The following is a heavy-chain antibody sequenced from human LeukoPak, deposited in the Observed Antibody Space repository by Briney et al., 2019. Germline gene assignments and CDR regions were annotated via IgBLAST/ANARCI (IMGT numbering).Heavy chain of an antibody. CDR1: GGSFSGYY. Sequence: SETLSLTCAVYGGSFSGYYWSWIRQPPGKGLEWIGEINHSGSTNYNPSLKSRVTISVDTSKNQFSLKLRSVTAADTAVYYCARLRYQRDYWGQGTLVTVSS. CDR2: INHSGST. V-gene: IGHV4-34*01. D-gene: IGHD1-14*01. CDR3: ARLRYQRDY. J-gene: IGHJ4*02.